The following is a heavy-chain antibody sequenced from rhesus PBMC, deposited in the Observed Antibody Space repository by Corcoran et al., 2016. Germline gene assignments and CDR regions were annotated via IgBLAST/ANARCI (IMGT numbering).Heavy chain of an antibody. CDR3: ASSTGTSFDY. J-gene: IGHJ4*01. Sequence: QLQLQESGPGLVKPSETLSVTCAVSGGSISSSYWSWIRQAPGMGMEWIGYIYGSESCTNYNPSLKSHVTLSVDTSKNQLSLKLSSVTAADTAVYYCASSTGTSFDYWGQGVLVTVSS. CDR1: GGSISSSY. CDR2: IYGSESCT. V-gene: IGHV4-169*02. D-gene: IGHD7-45*01.